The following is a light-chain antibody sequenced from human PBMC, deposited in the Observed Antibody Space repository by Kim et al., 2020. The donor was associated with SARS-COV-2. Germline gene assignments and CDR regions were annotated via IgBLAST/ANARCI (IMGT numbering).Light chain of an antibody. J-gene: IGKJ1*01. CDR3: QQYSNRWT. CDR1: QSISGG. V-gene: IGKV1-5*01. CDR2: DAS. Sequence: SASVGDKVTITCRASQSISGGVAWYQQQPGKAPKLLIYDASSLESGVPSRFSGSGSGTDFTLIVSSLQPDDFATYYCQQYSNRWTFGQGTKVDIK.